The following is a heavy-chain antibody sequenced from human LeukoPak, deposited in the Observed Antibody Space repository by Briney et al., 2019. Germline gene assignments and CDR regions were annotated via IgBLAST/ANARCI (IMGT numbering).Heavy chain of an antibody. CDR1: GGSISSGGYY. J-gene: IGHJ5*02. D-gene: IGHD6-19*01. CDR2: IYYSGST. V-gene: IGHV4-31*03. CDR3: ARGVTGVYSSGWYENWFDP. Sequence: SETLSLTCTVSGGSISSGGYYWSWIRQHPGKGLEWIGYIYYSGSTYYNPSLKSRVTISVDTSKNQFSLKLSSVTAADTAVYYCARGVTGVYSSGWYENWFDPWGQGTLVTVSS.